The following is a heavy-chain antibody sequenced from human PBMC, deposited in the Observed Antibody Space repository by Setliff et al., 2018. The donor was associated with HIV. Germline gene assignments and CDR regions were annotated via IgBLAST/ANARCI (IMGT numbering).Heavy chain of an antibody. V-gene: IGHV4-39*01. Sequence: SETLSLTCTVSGGSIIDSRYFWGWIRQPPGKGLEWIGSVYYSGITYYSSSLKSRVTVSVDTSRIQFSLKLTSVTAADTAVYKCVRHVWSDDFLVPGWFDSWSQGTLVTGSS. CDR1: GGSIIDSRYF. CDR2: VYYSGIT. CDR3: VRHVWSDDFLVPGWFDS. D-gene: IGHD3-3*01. J-gene: IGHJ5*01.